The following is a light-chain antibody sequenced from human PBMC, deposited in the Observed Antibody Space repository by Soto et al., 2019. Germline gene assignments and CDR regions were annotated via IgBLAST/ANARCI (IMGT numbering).Light chain of an antibody. Sequence: AIQMTQSPSSLYASVGDRVTITCRASQGIRNDLGWYQQKPGKAPKLLIYAASILQSGVSSRFSGSGSGTDFTLTISSLQPEDFATYYCLQEYNYPRTFGQGTKVDIK. CDR1: QGIRND. J-gene: IGKJ1*01. CDR2: AAS. CDR3: LQEYNYPRT. V-gene: IGKV1-6*01.